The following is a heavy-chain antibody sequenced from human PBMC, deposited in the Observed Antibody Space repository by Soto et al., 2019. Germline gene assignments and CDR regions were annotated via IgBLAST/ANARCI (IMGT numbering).Heavy chain of an antibody. J-gene: IGHJ5*02. CDR1: GFTFSSYS. V-gene: IGHV3-21*01. Sequence: GSLRLSCAASGFTFSSYSMNWVRQAPGKGLEWVSSISSSSSYIYYADSVKGRFTISRDNAKNSLYLQMNSLRAEDTAVYYRARDQYSSGWFNWFDPWGQGTLVTVSS. D-gene: IGHD6-19*01. CDR3: ARDQYSSGWFNWFDP. CDR2: ISSSSSYI.